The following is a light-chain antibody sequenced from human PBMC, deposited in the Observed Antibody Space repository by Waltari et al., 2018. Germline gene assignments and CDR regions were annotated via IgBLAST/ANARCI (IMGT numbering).Light chain of an antibody. V-gene: IGLV3-1*01. CDR3: QSWVGKVV. CDR1: NLGEKF. Sequence: YDLTQPPSVSVSPGQTATIPCYGDNLGEKFVSWYQQRPGQSPFLVIYKDFKTTSGIPERFSGSNSGNTATLTISGAQAMDEADFYCQSWVGKVVFGGGTKLTV. J-gene: IGLJ2*01. CDR2: KDF.